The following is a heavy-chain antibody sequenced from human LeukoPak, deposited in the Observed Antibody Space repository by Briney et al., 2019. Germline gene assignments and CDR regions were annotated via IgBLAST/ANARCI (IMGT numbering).Heavy chain of an antibody. CDR1: GFTFSSYG. CDR2: IRYDGSNK. CDR3: AKDTEQLVSYFDY. J-gene: IGHJ4*02. D-gene: IGHD6-13*01. Sequence: GGSLRLSCAASGFTFSSYGMHWVRQAPGKGLEWVAFIRYDGSNKYYADSVKGRFTISRDNSKNTLYLQMNSLRAEDTALYYCAKDTEQLVSYFDYWGQGTLSPSPQ. V-gene: IGHV3-30*02.